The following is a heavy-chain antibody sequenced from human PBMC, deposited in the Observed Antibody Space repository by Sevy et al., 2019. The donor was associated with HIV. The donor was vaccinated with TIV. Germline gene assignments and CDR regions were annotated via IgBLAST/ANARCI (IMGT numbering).Heavy chain of an antibody. Sequence: GGSLRLSCAVSGFTFDDYVMHWVRQAPGKGLEWVSLINWNGGVTYYSDSVKGRFTISRDNSKNTLFLQMNSLRTEDSALYYCAKEKESTRSYYLDHWGLGTLVTVSS. CDR1: GFTFDDYV. V-gene: IGHV3-43D*04. CDR2: INWNGGVT. D-gene: IGHD3-10*01. J-gene: IGHJ4*02. CDR3: AKEKESTRSYYLDH.